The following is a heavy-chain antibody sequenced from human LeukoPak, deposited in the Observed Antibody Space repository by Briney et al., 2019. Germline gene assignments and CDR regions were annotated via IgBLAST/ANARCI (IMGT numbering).Heavy chain of an antibody. CDR1: GFTFSSYA. CDR2: ISGSGGST. Sequence: GGSLRLSCAASGFTFSSYAMSWVRQAPGKGLEWVSAISGSGGSTYYADSVKGRFTISRDSSKNTLYLQMNSLRAEDTAVYYCAKDRNGAIFGVAVDYWGQGTLVTVSS. D-gene: IGHD3-3*01. V-gene: IGHV3-23*01. CDR3: AKDRNGAIFGVAVDY. J-gene: IGHJ4*02.